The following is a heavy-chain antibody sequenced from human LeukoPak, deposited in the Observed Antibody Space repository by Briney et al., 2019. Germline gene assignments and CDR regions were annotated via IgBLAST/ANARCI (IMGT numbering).Heavy chain of an antibody. CDR2: ISAYNGNT. D-gene: IGHD4-17*01. CDR1: GYTFTSYG. CDR3: ARDSGEYGDPPSFDY. V-gene: IGHV1-18*04. J-gene: IGHJ4*02. Sequence: ASVKVSCKASGYTFTSYGISWVRQAPGQGLEWMGWISAYNGNTNYAQKLQGRVTMTTDTSTSTAYMELRSLRSDDTAVYYCARDSGEYGDPPSFDYWGQGTLVTVSS.